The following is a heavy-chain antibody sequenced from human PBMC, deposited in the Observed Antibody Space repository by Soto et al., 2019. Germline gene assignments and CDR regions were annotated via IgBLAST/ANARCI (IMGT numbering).Heavy chain of an antibody. D-gene: IGHD3-10*01. J-gene: IGHJ4*02. CDR2: INHSGST. V-gene: IGHV4-34*01. CDR3: ARGVELLWFGELLSQTGGFDY. Sequence: QVQLQQWGAGLLKPSETLSLTCAVYGGSFSGYYWSWIRQPPGKGLEWIGEINHSGSTNYNPSLKSRVTISVDTSKNQFSLKLSSVTAADTAVYYCARGVELLWFGELLSQTGGFDYWGQGTLVTVSS. CDR1: GGSFSGYY.